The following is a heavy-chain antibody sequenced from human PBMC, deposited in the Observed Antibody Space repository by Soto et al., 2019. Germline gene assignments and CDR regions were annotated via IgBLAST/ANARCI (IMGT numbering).Heavy chain of an antibody. CDR2: INHSGST. Sequence: SETLSLTCAVYGGSFSGYYWSWIRQPPGKGLEGIGEINHSGSTNYNPSLKSRVTISVDTSKNQFSLKLSSVTAADTAVYYCARGWLPPGGHCSGGSCYRNYYYYGMDVWGQGTTVTVSS. V-gene: IGHV4-34*01. D-gene: IGHD2-15*01. CDR3: ARGWLPPGGHCSGGSCYRNYYYYGMDV. J-gene: IGHJ6*02. CDR1: GGSFSGYY.